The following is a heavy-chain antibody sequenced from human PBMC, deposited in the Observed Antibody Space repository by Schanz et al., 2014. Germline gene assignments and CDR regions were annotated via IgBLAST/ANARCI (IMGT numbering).Heavy chain of an antibody. CDR2: INSDGSTT. CDR1: FFTFTLPY. V-gene: IGHV3-74*02. CDR3: AVLVGFGELPLDY. D-gene: IGHD3-10*01. J-gene: IGHJ4*02. Sequence: EGQLGESGGGLVQPGGSLSLSFSSSFFTFTLPYMSWVRQAPGKGLVWVSRINSDGSTTIYADSVKGRFTISRDNSKNTLYLQMNSLRAEDTAVYYCAVLVGFGELPLDYRGQGTLVTVSS.